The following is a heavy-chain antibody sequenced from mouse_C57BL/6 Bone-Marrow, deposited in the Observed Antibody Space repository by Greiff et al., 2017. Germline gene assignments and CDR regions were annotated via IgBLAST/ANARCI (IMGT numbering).Heavy chain of an antibody. J-gene: IGHJ4*01. D-gene: IGHD2-1*01. V-gene: IGHV2-6-1*01. CDR1: GFSLTSYG. CDR3: ARGNYYAMDY. CDR2: IWSDGNT. Sequence: VQLVESGPGLVAPSQSLSITCTISGFSLTSYGIHWVRQPPGKGLEWLVVIWSDGNTTYNSALKSRLSISKDNSKSQVFLQMNSLQTDDTAMYYCARGNYYAMDYWGQGTSVTVSS.